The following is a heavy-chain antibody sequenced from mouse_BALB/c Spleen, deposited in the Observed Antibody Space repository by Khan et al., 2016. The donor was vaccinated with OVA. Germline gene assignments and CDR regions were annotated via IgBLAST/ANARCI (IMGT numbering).Heavy chain of an antibody. CDR1: GYTFTDYY. CDR3: AGRNYFGDSGAY. CDR2: ISPGSGDT. V-gene: IGHV1-77*01. J-gene: IGHJ3*01. D-gene: IGHD1-2*01. Sequence: QVQLQQSGAELARPGASVKLSCKASGYTFTDYYITWVKQRTGQGLAWIGEISPGSGDTYYNERFKGKATLTADKSSSTAYMQLSSLTSEATAVYYGAGRNYFGDSGAYWGQGTLVTVAA.